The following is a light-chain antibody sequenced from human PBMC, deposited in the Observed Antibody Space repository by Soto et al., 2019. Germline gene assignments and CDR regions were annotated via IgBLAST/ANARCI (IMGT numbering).Light chain of an antibody. CDR3: QSYDTSNPLV. CDR2: EDN. CDR1: SGSIGSSY. Sequence: NFMLTQPHSVSASPGKTVTISCTRSSGSIGSSYVQWYQQPPGSSPTTVIFEDNQRPTGVPVRFSGSIDSSSNSASLVISGLRTEDEADYYCQSYDTSNPLVFGGGTKLTVL. J-gene: IGLJ3*02. V-gene: IGLV6-57*01.